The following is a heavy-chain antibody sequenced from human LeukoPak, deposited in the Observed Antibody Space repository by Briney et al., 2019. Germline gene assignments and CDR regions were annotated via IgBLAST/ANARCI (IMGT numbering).Heavy chain of an antibody. CDR2: ISAYNGNT. CDR3: ARDLARGSSPVDY. Sequence: ASVKVSCKASGGTFSSYAISWVRQAPGQGLEWMGWISAYNGNTNYAQKLQGRVTMTTDTSTSTAYMELRSLRSDDTAVYYCARDLARGSSPVDYWGQGTLVTVSS. D-gene: IGHD3-16*01. J-gene: IGHJ4*02. CDR1: GGTFSSYA. V-gene: IGHV1-18*01.